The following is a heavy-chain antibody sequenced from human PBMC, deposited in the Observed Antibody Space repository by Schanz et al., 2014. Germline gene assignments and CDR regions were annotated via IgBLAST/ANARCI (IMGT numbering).Heavy chain of an antibody. CDR2: ISTGRYL. Sequence: QVQLLESGGGLFKPGGSLRLSCAGSGFTFADYYMTWIRQAPGKGLEWVSFISTGRYLYYADSVTGRFTISGDNSKNTLFLQMNSLRTDDTALYYCAKGKYERLKNVRDVRDWDAWGQGTLVTVSS. J-gene: IGHJ5*02. CDR3: AKGKYERLKNVRDVRDWDA. D-gene: IGHD3-10*02. V-gene: IGHV3-11*04. CDR1: GFTFADYY.